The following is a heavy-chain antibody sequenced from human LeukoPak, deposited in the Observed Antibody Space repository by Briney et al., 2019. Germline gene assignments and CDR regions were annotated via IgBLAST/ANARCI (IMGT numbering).Heavy chain of an antibody. V-gene: IGHV3-21*01. CDR3: GRAFPTLRPSSAGDL. D-gene: IGHD3-16*01. J-gene: IGHJ4*02. CDR1: RFTISYYD. CDR2: ISGLSSYT. Sequence: TSVSLTLSCSASRFTISYYDMNWLPQAQRKGLKGVSSISGLSSYTTYEESVEGRFSISRDNAKNSIYLQMSSLGAEDTVTYCCGRAFPTLRPSSAGDLWGQGILVTVSS.